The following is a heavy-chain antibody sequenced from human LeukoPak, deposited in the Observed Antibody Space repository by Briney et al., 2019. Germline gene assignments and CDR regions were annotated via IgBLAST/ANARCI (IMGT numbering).Heavy chain of an antibody. J-gene: IGHJ3*02. Sequence: SETLSLTCAVSGYSISSGYYWGWIRPPPGKGLEWIGSIYHSGSTYYNPSLKSRVTISVDTSKNQFSLKLSSVTAADTAVYYCARVGEYYYGSGSYYAFDIWGQGTMVTVSS. V-gene: IGHV4-38-2*01. CDR1: GYSISSGYY. D-gene: IGHD3-10*01. CDR3: ARVGEYYYGSGSYYAFDI. CDR2: IYHSGST.